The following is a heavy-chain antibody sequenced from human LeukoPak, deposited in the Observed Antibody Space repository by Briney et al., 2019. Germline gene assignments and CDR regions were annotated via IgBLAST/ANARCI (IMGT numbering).Heavy chain of an antibody. Sequence: GGSLRLSCAASGFPFSNAWMSWVRQAPGKGLEWVGRIKTKTEGGTTDYAAPVKGRFTVSRDDSINMLYLQMNSLKTEDTGVYYCTTDQRWLRLALGYWGQGTLVIVSS. CDR3: TTDQRWLRLALGY. CDR1: GFPFSNAW. J-gene: IGHJ4*02. V-gene: IGHV3-15*01. CDR2: IKTKTEGGTT. D-gene: IGHD5-12*01.